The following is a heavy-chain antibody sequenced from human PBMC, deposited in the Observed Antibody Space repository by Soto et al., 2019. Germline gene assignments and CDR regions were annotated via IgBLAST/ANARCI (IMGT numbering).Heavy chain of an antibody. D-gene: IGHD6-13*01. V-gene: IGHV3-30-3*01. Sequence: QVQLVESGGGVVQSGRSLRLSCSASGFTFSSYAMHWVREAPDKGLEWVAVISYDGRNEFYAESVKGRFTLSRDSSKNTLYLQMNRLRVEDTAIYYCARDLGSTWSIGGAKHYYGMDVWGQGTTVTVSS. CDR1: GFTFSSYA. J-gene: IGHJ6*02. CDR3: ARDLGSTWSIGGAKHYYGMDV. CDR2: ISYDGRNE.